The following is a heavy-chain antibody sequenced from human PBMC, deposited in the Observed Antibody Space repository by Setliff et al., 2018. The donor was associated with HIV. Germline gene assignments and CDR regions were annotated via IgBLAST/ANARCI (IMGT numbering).Heavy chain of an antibody. CDR2: ISAYNGNT. D-gene: IGHD2-21*02. Sequence: ASLKVSCKASGYTFTSYGISWVRQAPGQGLEWMGWISAYNGNTNYAQKLQGRVTMTTDTSMGTSYMELRSLRSDDTAVYYCARGDGMGPVVVTAMFDYWGQGTLVTVSS. CDR1: GYTFTSYG. CDR3: ARGDGMGPVVVTAMFDY. J-gene: IGHJ4*02. V-gene: IGHV1-18*01.